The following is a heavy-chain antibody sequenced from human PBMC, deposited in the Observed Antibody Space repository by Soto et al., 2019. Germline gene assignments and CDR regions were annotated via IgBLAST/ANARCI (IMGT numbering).Heavy chain of an antibody. V-gene: IGHV5-51*01. CDR2: INPRDSDT. CDR1: GYSFTTYW. Sequence: GESLKISYKGSGYSFTTYWIAWVRQMPWKGLEWMGIINPRDSDTRYSPSFQGQVTISVDKSINTAYLQWSSLKASDTAMYYCARPGSSSSDYWGQGTLVTVSS. J-gene: IGHJ4*02. D-gene: IGHD6-6*01. CDR3: ARPGSSSSDY.